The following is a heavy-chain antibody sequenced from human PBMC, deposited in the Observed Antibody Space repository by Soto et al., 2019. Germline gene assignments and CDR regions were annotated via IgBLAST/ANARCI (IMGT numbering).Heavy chain of an antibody. CDR3: DGIRGVRSVSAFLLNRSSDL. Sequence: PGKGLEWIGEINHSGSTNYNPSLKSRVTISVDTSKNQFSLKLSSVTAADFFFQAEDGIRGVRSVSAFLLNRSSDL. V-gene: IGHV4-34*01. D-gene: IGHD3-10*02. J-gene: IGHJ2*01. CDR2: INHSGST.